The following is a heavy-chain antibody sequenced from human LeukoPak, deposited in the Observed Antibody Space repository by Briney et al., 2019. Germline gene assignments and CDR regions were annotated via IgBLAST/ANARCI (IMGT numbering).Heavy chain of an antibody. CDR2: ISYDGSNK. Sequence: GGSLRLPCAASGFTFSSYGMHWVRQAPGKGLEWVAVISYDGSNKYYADSVKGRFTISRDNSKNTLYLQMNSLRAEDTAVYYCAKLPCSGGSCSAKSDGFDIWGQGTMVTVSS. CDR3: AKLPCSGGSCSAKSDGFDI. V-gene: IGHV3-30*18. D-gene: IGHD2-15*01. J-gene: IGHJ3*02. CDR1: GFTFSSYG.